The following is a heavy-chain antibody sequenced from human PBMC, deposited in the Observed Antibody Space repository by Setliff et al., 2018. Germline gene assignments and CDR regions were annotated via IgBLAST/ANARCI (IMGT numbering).Heavy chain of an antibody. Sequence: GGSLRLSCAASGFTFSSYAMSWVRQAPGKGLEWVSAISGSGGSTYYADSVKGRFTISRGNSKNTLYLQMNSLRAEDTAVYYCAKNGFGVVALGVNNWFDPWGQGTLVTVS. V-gene: IGHV3-23*01. J-gene: IGHJ5*02. D-gene: IGHD3-10*01. CDR2: ISGSGGST. CDR1: GFTFSSYA. CDR3: AKNGFGVVALGVNNWFDP.